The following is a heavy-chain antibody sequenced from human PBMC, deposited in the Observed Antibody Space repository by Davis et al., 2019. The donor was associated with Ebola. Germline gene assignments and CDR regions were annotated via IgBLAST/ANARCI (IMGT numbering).Heavy chain of an antibody. Sequence: PSETLSLTCTVSGGSISSGDYYWSWIRQPPGKGLEWIGYIYYSGSTYYNPSLKSRVTISVDTSKNQFSLKLSSVTAADTAVYYCARDRTGEGGAVDYWGQGTLVTASS. CDR3: ARDRTGEGGAVDY. CDR2: IYYSGST. CDR1: GGSISSGDYY. V-gene: IGHV4-30-4*08. J-gene: IGHJ4*02. D-gene: IGHD7-27*01.